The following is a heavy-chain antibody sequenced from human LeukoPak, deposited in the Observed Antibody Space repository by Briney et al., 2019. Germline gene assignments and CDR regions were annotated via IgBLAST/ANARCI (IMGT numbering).Heavy chain of an antibody. CDR1: GFTFSSYS. CDR2: ISSRGRYI. Sequence: GGSLRLSCAASGFTFSSYSMNWVRQAPGKGLEWVSSISSRGRYIYYADSVKGRFTISRDNAKNSLYLQMNSLRAEDTAVYYCARDLVLPGYYYDSSSYWSAYYFDYWGQGTLVTVSS. D-gene: IGHD3-22*01. V-gene: IGHV3-21*01. CDR3: ARDLVLPGYYYDSSSYWSAYYFDY. J-gene: IGHJ4*02.